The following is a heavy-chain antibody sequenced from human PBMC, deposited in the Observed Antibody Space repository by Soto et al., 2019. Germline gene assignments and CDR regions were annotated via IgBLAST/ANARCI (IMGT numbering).Heavy chain of an antibody. CDR2: IYYSGST. J-gene: IGHJ4*02. V-gene: IGHV4-31*03. CDR1: GGSISSGGYY. CDR3: ARGDMIRGVTQFDY. Sequence: QVQLQESGPGLVKPSQTLSLTCTVSGGSISSGGYYWSWIRQHPGKGLEWIGYIYYSGSTSYNPSPTSRVTISVASSKNQFSLKLSSVTAADTAVYYWARGDMIRGVTQFDYWGQGTLVTVSS. D-gene: IGHD3-10*01.